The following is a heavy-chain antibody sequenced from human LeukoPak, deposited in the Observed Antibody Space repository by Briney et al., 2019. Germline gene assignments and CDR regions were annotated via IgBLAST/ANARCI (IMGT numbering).Heavy chain of an antibody. J-gene: IGHJ6*04. CDR2: ISSSSSYI. V-gene: IGHV3-21*01. CDR3: ARARIYCSGGSCFDYYYYGMDV. Sequence: GGSLRLSCAASGFTFGSYSMNWVRQAPGKGLEWVSSISSSSSYIYYADSVKGRFTISRDNAKNSLYLQMNSLKAEDTAVYYCARARIYCSGGSCFDYYYYGMDVWGKGTTVTVSS. D-gene: IGHD2-15*01. CDR1: GFTFGSYS.